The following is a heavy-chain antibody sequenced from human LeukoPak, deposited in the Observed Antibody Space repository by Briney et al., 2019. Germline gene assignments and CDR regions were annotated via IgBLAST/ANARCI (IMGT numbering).Heavy chain of an antibody. CDR1: GFTFSFYV. Sequence: PGRSLRLSCAASGFTFSFYVMHWVRQAPGKGLEWVAVISYDGSKEYYADSVKGRFTISRDNSKNTVCLQMNSLRVEDTAVYYCARDPSGSGWSLSDWGQGTPVTVSS. D-gene: IGHD6-19*01. CDR2: ISYDGSKE. CDR3: ARDPSGSGWSLSD. J-gene: IGHJ4*02. V-gene: IGHV3-30*03.